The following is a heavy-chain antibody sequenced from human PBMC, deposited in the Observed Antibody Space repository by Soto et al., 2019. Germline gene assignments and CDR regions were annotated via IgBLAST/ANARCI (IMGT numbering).Heavy chain of an antibody. V-gene: IGHV2-26*01. Sequence: QVTLKESGPVLVKPTETLTLTCTVSGFSLSNARMGVSWIRQPPGKALEWLAHIFSNHEKSYSTSPKSRLTTSKDTYKSQVVLTMTYMDPVDTATYYCARDRRDRGREFDYWGQGTLVTVSS. CDR2: IFSNHEK. J-gene: IGHJ4*02. CDR3: ARDRRDRGREFDY. CDR1: GFSLSNARMG. D-gene: IGHD1-26*01.